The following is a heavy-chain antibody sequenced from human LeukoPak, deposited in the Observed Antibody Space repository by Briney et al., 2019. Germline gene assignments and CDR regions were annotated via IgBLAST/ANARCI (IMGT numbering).Heavy chain of an antibody. D-gene: IGHD6-19*01. J-gene: IGHJ4*02. CDR3: ARDEWAGTVAY. CDR2: IKQDGSDK. CDR1: GFTFNKYW. V-gene: IGHV3-7*01. Sequence: GGSLRLSGAASGFTFNKYWMNWVRQAPGKGLEWVANIKQDGSDKYYVDSVKGRFTISRDNAKNSLFLQMDSLRAEDTAVYYCARDEWAGTVAYWGQGTLVTVSS.